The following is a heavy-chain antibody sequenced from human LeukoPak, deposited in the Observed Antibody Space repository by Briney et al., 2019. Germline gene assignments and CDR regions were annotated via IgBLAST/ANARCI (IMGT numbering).Heavy chain of an antibody. J-gene: IGHJ4*02. CDR3: ATGYCDSSGLDY. CDR1: GYTLTELS. CDR2: FDPEDGET. V-gene: IGHV1-24*01. Sequence: ASVKVSCKVSGYTLTELSMHWVRQAPGKGLEWMGGFDPEDGETIYAQKFQGRVTMTEDTSTDTAYMELSSLRSEDTAVYYCATGYCDSSGLDYWGQGTLVTVSS. D-gene: IGHD3-22*01.